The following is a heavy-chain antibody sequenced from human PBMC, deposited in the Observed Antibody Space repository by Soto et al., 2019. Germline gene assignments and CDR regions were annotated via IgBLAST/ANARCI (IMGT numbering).Heavy chain of an antibody. CDR3: ARLGSAAGAFDY. D-gene: IGHD3-10*01. J-gene: IGHJ4*02. CDR1: GGSISSYY. V-gene: IGHV4-59*01. CDR2: IYYSGNT. Sequence: QVQLQESGPGLVKPSETLSLTCIVSGGSISSYYWNWIRQPPGKGLGWIGYIYYSGNTNYNPSLQSRVTIAVDTSKNQFSLKLSSVTAADTAVYYCARLGSAAGAFDYWGQGTLVTVSS.